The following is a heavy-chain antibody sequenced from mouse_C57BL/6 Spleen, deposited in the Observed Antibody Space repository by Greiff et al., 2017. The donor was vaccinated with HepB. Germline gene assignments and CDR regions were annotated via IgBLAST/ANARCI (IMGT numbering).Heavy chain of an antibody. V-gene: IGHV5-9-1*02. CDR2: ISSGGDYI. CDR3: TRDTPGQATWFAY. Sequence: EVNLVESGEGLVKPGGSLKLSCAASGFTFSSYAMSWVRQTPAKGLEWVAYISSGGDYIYYADTVKGRFTISRDNARNTLYLQMSSLKSEDTAMYYCTRDTPGQATWFAYWGQGTLVTVSA. CDR1: GFTFSSYA. J-gene: IGHJ3*01. D-gene: IGHD3-2*02.